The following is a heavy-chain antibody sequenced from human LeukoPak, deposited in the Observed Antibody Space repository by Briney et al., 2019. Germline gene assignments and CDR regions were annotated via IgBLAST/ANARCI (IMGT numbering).Heavy chain of an antibody. J-gene: IGHJ4*02. Sequence: SETLSLTCAVYGVSFSGYYWSWIRQPPGKGLEWFGEINHSGSTNYNPSLKSRVTISVDTSKNQFSLKLSSVTAADTAVYYCARHDGRGGATMGALDYWGRGTLVTVSS. CDR3: ARHDGRGGATMGALDY. CDR2: INHSGST. V-gene: IGHV4-34*01. D-gene: IGHD4/OR15-4a*01. CDR1: GVSFSGYY.